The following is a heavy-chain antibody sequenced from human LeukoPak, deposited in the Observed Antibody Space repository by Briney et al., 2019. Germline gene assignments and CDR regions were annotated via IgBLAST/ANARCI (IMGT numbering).Heavy chain of an antibody. J-gene: IGHJ5*02. D-gene: IGHD2-15*01. V-gene: IGHV3-74*01. CDR1: EFTFSSYW. CDR2: ISGDGSST. Sequence: GGSLRLSCAASEFTFSSYWMHWVRQAPGEGLVWVSRISGDGSSTSYADSVKGRFTISRDNGKNTLYLQTNSLRAEDTAVYYCTRRVDATRWYDPWGQGTLVTVSS. CDR3: TRRVDATRWYDP.